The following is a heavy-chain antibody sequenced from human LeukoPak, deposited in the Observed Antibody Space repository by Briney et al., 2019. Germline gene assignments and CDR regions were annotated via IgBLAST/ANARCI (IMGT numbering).Heavy chain of an antibody. V-gene: IGHV3-23*01. CDR3: ARGGGYRGYGQDY. CDR2: ISGSGGDT. J-gene: IGHJ4*02. Sequence: GGSLRLSCAASGFTFSAYAMGWVRQAPGKGLEWVSAISGSGGDTYYAEFVKGRFTISRDNSKNTLYLQMNSLRVEDMAVYYCARGGGYRGYGQDYWGQGTLVTVSS. D-gene: IGHD5-12*01. CDR1: GFTFSAYA.